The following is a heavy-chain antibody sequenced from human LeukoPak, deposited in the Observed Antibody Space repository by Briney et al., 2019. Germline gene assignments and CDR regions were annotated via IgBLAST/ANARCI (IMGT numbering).Heavy chain of an antibody. CDR3: ARPYSGSYGNWFDP. CDR2: ISAYNGNT. V-gene: IGHV1-18*01. Sequence: ASVKVSCKASGYTFTSYGISWVRQAPGQGLEWMGWISAYNGNTNYAQKLQGRVTMTRDTSISTAYMELSRLRSDDTAVYYCARPYSGSYGNWFDPWGQGTLVTVSS. CDR1: GYTFTSYG. D-gene: IGHD1-26*01. J-gene: IGHJ5*02.